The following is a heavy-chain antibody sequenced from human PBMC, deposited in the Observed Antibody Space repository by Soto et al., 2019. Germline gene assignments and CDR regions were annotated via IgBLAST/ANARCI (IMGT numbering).Heavy chain of an antibody. V-gene: IGHV4-59*01. CDR3: ARAQFYSGSGNYTNLMFDA. CDR2: IYYTGST. D-gene: IGHD3-10*01. CDR1: GDSISNYY. Sequence: SETLSLTCTVSGDSISNYYWGWIRQPPGRRLEWIGYIYYTGSTIYNPSLESRVTMSVDTSKNQFSLKVNSVNAADTAVYYCARAQFYSGSGNYTNLMFDAWGQGIQVTVSS. J-gene: IGHJ5*02.